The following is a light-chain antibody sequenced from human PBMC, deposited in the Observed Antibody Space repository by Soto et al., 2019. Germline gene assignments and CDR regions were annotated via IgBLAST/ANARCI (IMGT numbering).Light chain of an antibody. CDR1: QNVYTN. Sequence: TQSPATLSVSQWETATLSCRASQNVYTNLAWYQQKPGQAPRLLIYDASNRATGIPARFSGSGSGTDFTLTISSLEPEDFAVYYCQQYGSSPITFGQGTRLE. CDR3: QQYGSSPIT. V-gene: IGKV3D-11*03. J-gene: IGKJ5*01. CDR2: DAS.